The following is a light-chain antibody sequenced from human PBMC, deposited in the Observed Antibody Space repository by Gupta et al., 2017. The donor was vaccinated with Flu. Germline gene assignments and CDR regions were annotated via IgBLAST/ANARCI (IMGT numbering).Light chain of an antibody. J-gene: IGLJ2*01. Sequence: QSVLTQPRSVSGSPGQSVTISCTGTSSDVGGYNYVSWYQQHPGKAPKLVIYDVTERPSGVPDRFSASKSGNTDSLTISGLQAEDEAHYYCCSYSGISTLLFGGGTKLTVL. V-gene: IGLV2-11*01. CDR3: CSYSGISTLL. CDR2: DVT. CDR1: SSDVGGYNY.